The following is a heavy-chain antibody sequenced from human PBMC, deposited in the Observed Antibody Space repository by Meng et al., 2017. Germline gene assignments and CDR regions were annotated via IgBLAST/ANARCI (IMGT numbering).Heavy chain of an antibody. D-gene: IGHD3-22*01. CDR2: ISYDGSNK. CDR3: ARSSSGYYFDY. J-gene: IGHJ4*02. CDR1: GFTFSSYA. Sequence: QGQLVGSGGGVVQPGRSLRLSCAASGFTFSSYAMHWVRQAPGKGLEWVAVISYDGSNKYYADSVKGRFTISRDNSKNTLYLQMNSLRAEDTAVYYCARSSSGYYFDYWGQGTLVTVSS. V-gene: IGHV3-30*01.